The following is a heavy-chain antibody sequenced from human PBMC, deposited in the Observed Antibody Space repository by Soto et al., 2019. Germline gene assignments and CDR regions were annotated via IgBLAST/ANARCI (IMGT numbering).Heavy chain of an antibody. CDR2: INHSGST. Sequence: SETLSLTCAFYGLSFSGYYWSWIRQPPGKGLEWIGEINHSGSTNYNPSLKSRVTISVDTSKNQFSLKLSSVTAADTAVYYWARGIRPVMFTFGGVIALYYYYYMDVWGKGTTVTVSS. CDR3: ARGIRPVMFTFGGVIALYYYYYMDV. CDR1: GLSFSGYY. J-gene: IGHJ6*03. V-gene: IGHV4-34*01. D-gene: IGHD3-16*02.